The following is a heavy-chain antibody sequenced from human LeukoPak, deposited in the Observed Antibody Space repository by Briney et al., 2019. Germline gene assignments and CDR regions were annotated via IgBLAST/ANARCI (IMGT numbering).Heavy chain of an antibody. CDR1: GFTFNNYG. CDR3: AKGPLRGTAAAIDY. CDR2: ISYDGRNI. V-gene: IGHV3-30*18. D-gene: IGHD2-2*01. J-gene: IGHJ4*02. Sequence: QTGGSLRLSCAASGFTFNNYGMHWVRQAPGKGLGWVAVISYDGRNIHYPDSVKGRFTISRDISTDTLWLQMDSLRTEDTAVYYCAKGPLRGTAAAIDYWGQGTLVTVSS.